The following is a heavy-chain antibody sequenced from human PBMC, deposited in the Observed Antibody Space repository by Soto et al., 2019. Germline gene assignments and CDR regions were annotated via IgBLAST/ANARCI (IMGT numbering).Heavy chain of an antibody. V-gene: IGHV4-31*03. J-gene: IGHJ6*03. CDR1: GGSISRSDYY. CDR3: ARVPNANYYYYYMDV. Sequence: SETLSLTCTVSGGSISRSDYYWTWIRQHPGKGLEWIGYIHYSRNTFYNPSLKSRVTISVDTSKNQFYLKLSSVTAADTAVYYCARVPNANYYYYYMDVWGKGTTVTVSS. CDR2: IHYSRNT.